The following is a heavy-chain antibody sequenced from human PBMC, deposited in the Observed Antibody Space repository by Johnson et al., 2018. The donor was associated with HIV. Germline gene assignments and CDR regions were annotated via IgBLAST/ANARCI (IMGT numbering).Heavy chain of an antibody. J-gene: IGHJ3*02. V-gene: IGHV3-66*02. CDR3: ARDCQSLHSGSCHDAFDI. D-gene: IGHD6-6*01. CDR2: IYTGGST. Sequence: MQLVESGGGLVQPGGSLRLSCAASGFTVSSNFMGWVRQAPGKGLEWVSSIYTGGSTYYADSVKGRFTISKDNSKNTVYLQMNSLRAEDTAVYYCARDCQSLHSGSCHDAFDIWGQGTAVTVSS. CDR1: GFTVSSNF.